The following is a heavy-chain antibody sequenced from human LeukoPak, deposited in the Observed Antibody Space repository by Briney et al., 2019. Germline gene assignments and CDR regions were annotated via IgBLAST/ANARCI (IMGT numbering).Heavy chain of an antibody. Sequence: GGSLRLSCAASRFTFSSHGMSWVRQAPGKGLEWVSTISSSGGSTYYADSVKGRFTISRDSSKNTLYLQMNRLRAEDAAVYYCAKAPVTTCSGAYCYPFDYWGQGTLVTVSS. V-gene: IGHV3-23*01. J-gene: IGHJ4*02. CDR3: AKAPVTTCSGAYCYPFDY. CDR2: ISSSGGST. CDR1: RFTFSSHG. D-gene: IGHD2-21*01.